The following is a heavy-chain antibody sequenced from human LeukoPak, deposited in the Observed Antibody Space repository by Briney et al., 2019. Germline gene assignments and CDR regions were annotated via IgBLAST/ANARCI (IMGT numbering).Heavy chain of an antibody. CDR1: GGSISGSY. CDR3: ARDAARAGDYYYMHV. D-gene: IGHD6-6*01. Sequence: SETLSLTCTVSGGSISGSYWSWIRQPAGKGLEWIGRIFTSGSTNYNPSLKSRVTMSLDTSKNQFSLKLRSVTAADTAVYYCARDAARAGDYYYMHVWGKGTTVTVSS. V-gene: IGHV4-4*07. CDR2: IFTSGST. J-gene: IGHJ6*03.